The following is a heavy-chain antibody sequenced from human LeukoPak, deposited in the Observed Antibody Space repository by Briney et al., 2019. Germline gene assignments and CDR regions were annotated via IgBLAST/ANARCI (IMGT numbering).Heavy chain of an antibody. CDR1: GGTNYA. Sequence: SVKVSCKVSGGTNYAISWVRQAPGQGLEWMGGIIPIYDVANSAQKFQGRVTFTADKSTNTAYMELSSLRSEDTAMYFCARGDSDDSGDFRTFEYWGQGTLVTVSS. D-gene: IGHD4-17*01. J-gene: IGHJ4*02. V-gene: IGHV1-69*10. CDR3: ARGDSDDSGDFRTFEY. CDR2: IIPIYDVA.